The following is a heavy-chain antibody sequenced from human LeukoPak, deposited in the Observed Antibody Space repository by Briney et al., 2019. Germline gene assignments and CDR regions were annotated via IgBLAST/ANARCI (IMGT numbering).Heavy chain of an antibody. CDR1: GGSISSYY. CDR3: ARVVVVAASNYFDY. D-gene: IGHD2-15*01. Sequence: PSETLSLTCTVSGGSISSYYWSWIRQPPGKGLEWIGYIYTSGSTNYNPSLKSRVTISVDTSKNQFSLKLSSVTAADTAVYYCARVVVVAASNYFDYWGQGTLVTVSS. CDR2: IYTSGST. V-gene: IGHV4-4*09. J-gene: IGHJ4*02.